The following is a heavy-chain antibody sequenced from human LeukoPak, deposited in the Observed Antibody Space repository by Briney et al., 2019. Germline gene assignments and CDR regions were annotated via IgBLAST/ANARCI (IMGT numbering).Heavy chain of an antibody. V-gene: IGHV3-74*01. J-gene: IGHJ4*02. Sequence: GGSLRLSGAASGFTFINYWMHWVRQAPGKGLVWVSRINTDGTTTNYADSVKGRFTISRDNAKNTLDLQMNSLRAEDTAVYYCARGGDDIGDYWGQGTLVTVSS. D-gene: IGHD5-12*01. CDR3: ARGGDDIGDY. CDR2: INTDGTTT. CDR1: GFTFINYW.